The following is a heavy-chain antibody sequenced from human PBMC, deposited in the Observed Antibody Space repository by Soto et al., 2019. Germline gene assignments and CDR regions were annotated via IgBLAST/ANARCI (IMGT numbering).Heavy chain of an antibody. CDR3: ARQARCSSTSCPKNWFDP. V-gene: IGHV4-59*08. Sequence: QVQLQESGPGLVKPSETLSLTCTVSGGPISSYYWSWIRQPPGKGLEWIGYIYYSGSTNYNPSLKRRVTISVATSKNQFSLKLSSVTAADTAVYYCARQARCSSTSCPKNWFDPWGQGTLVTVSS. D-gene: IGHD2-2*01. J-gene: IGHJ5*02. CDR1: GGPISSYY. CDR2: IYYSGST.